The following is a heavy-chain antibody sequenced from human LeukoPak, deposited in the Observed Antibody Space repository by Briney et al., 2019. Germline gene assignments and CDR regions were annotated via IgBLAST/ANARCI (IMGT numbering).Heavy chain of an antibody. CDR3: TTIKRGDIFGYFDF. CDR2: VFDSART. Sequence: SETLSLTCTVSGGSMTTHHWNWIRQTPGKGLEWIGYVFDSARTKVNPSLTSRITLSTDTSKNQSSLRLSSVTAADTAVYYCTTIKRGDIFGYFDFWGQGILVTVSS. D-gene: IGHD5-18*01. V-gene: IGHV4-59*11. CDR1: GGSMTTHH. J-gene: IGHJ4*02.